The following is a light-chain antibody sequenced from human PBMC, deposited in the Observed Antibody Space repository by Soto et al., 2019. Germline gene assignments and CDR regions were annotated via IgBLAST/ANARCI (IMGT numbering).Light chain of an antibody. CDR3: QQAASFPIT. CDR2: TGS. Sequence: DLQITPAPSYRSSSVGERGTITCPASQGIKNWLAWYQQKTGKAPNLLIYTGSSLQSGVPSRFSGSGSGTDFTLTINSLQPEDFATYYCQQAASFPITFGQGTRLEIK. CDR1: QGIKNW. V-gene: IGKV1-12*01. J-gene: IGKJ5*01.